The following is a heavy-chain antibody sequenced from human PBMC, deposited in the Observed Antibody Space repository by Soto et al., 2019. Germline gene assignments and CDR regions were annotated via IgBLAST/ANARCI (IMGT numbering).Heavy chain of an antibody. CDR1: GGSISSSSYY. CDR3: ARRLFYDSSGFEGGGMDV. CDR2: IYYSGST. Sequence: SETLSLTCTVSGGSISSSSYYWGWIRQPPGKGLEWIGSIYYSGSTYYNPSLKSRVTISVDTSKNQFSLKLSSVTAADTAVYYCARRLFYDSSGFEGGGMDVWGQGTTVTVSS. V-gene: IGHV4-39*01. D-gene: IGHD3-22*01. J-gene: IGHJ6*02.